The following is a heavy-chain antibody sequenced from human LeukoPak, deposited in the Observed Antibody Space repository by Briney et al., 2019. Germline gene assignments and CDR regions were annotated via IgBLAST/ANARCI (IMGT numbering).Heavy chain of an antibody. Sequence: GGSLRLSCAASGFTFSSYVMNWVRQAPGQGLEWVSIIGDTGHMTYYADSVKGRFTVSRDDSENTLYLQMHSLGAEDTATYYCAKSSHSSAWDDFDYWGQGTLVTVSS. CDR1: GFTFSSYV. V-gene: IGHV3-23*01. J-gene: IGHJ4*02. CDR3: AKSSHSSAWDDFDY. D-gene: IGHD6-19*01. CDR2: IGDTGHMT.